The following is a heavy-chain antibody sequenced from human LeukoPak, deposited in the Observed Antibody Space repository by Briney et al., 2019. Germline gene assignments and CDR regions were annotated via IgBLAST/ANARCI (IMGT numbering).Heavy chain of an antibody. CDR3: ARDYYDSSGYYHGSF. Sequence: GVLRLSCAASGFTFSSYNMNWVRQAPGKGLEWVSYISTSSSTIYYADSVKGRFTISRDNAKNSLYLQMNNLRAEDTAVYYCARDYYDSSGYYHGSFWGQGTLVTVSS. CDR1: GFTFSSYN. J-gene: IGHJ4*02. CDR2: ISTSSSTI. D-gene: IGHD3-22*01. V-gene: IGHV3-48*01.